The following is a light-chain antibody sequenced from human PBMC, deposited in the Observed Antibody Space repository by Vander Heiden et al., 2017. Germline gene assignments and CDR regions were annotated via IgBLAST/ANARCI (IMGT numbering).Light chain of an antibody. CDR2: KDS. J-gene: IGLJ3*02. CDR3: QSADSSDTWV. Sequence: SYAVTQPPSVSVSPGQTARITCSGDALPNQYAYWYQQKPGQAPVLVIYKDSERPSGIPERFSGSSSGTTVTLTISGVQAEDEADYYCQSADSSDTWVFGGGTKLTVL. CDR1: ALPNQY. V-gene: IGLV3-25*03.